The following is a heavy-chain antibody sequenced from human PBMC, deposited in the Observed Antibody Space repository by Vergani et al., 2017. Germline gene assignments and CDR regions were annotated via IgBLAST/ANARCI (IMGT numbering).Heavy chain of an antibody. CDR2: IYPGDSDT. Sequence: EVQLVQSGAEVKKPGESLKISCKGSGYSFTSYWIGWVRQMPGKGLEWMGIIYPGDSDTRYSPSFQGQVTISDDKSISTAYLQWSSLKASDTAMYYCARVLITKDYYYGMDVWGQGTTVTVSS. J-gene: IGHJ6*02. CDR1: GYSFTSYW. V-gene: IGHV5-51*01. CDR3: ARVLITKDYYYGMDV.